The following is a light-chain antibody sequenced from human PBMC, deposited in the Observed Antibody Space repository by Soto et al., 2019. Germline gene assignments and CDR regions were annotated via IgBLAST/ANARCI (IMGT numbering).Light chain of an antibody. CDR1: QSISTY. CDR2: ATS. V-gene: IGKV1-39*01. CDR3: QQSYSTPPGT. Sequence: DIQMPRSPSSLSASVGDRVTITCRSMQSISTYLIWYQQKPGKATKLLIYATSSLQSGVPSRFSGSGSGTDFTLTISSLQPEDVATYYCQQSYSTPPGTFGQGTKVDIK. J-gene: IGKJ1*01.